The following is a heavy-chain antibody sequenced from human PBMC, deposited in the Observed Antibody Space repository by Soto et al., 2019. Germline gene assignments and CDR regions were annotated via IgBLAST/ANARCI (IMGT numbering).Heavy chain of an antibody. CDR3: ARDLTKRAVAGHNWFDT. Sequence: QVQLVQSGAEVKKPGASVKVSCKASGYTFTSYYMHWVRQAPGQGLAWMGIINPSGGSTSYGQKFQGRVTMTRDTSTSTVYMEMSRLSSEDTAVYYCARDLTKRAVAGHNWFDTWGQGTLVTVSS. CDR2: INPSGGST. V-gene: IGHV1-46*01. J-gene: IGHJ5*02. D-gene: IGHD6-19*01. CDR1: GYTFTSYY.